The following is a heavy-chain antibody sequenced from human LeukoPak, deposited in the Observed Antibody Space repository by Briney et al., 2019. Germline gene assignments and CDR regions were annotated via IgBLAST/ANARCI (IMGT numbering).Heavy chain of an antibody. CDR1: GFTFSDYW. D-gene: IGHD6-19*01. CDR2: INTDTRGT. Sequence: PGGSLRLSCAASGFTFSDYWMHWVRQAPGKGLVWVSIINTDTRGTYYADSVKGRFTISRDNAKSALYLQTNSLTAEDTAVYYCARDRYSSGWYDYWGQGTLVTVSS. J-gene: IGHJ4*02. CDR3: ARDRYSSGWYDY. V-gene: IGHV3-74*01.